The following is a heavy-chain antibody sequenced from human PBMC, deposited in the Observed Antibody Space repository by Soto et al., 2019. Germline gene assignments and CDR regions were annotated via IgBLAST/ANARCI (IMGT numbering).Heavy chain of an antibody. CDR1: GFTFSNAW. J-gene: IGHJ4*02. D-gene: IGHD5-12*01. V-gene: IGHV3-15*01. CDR3: TTDQLVEVATIRLWDY. CDR2: IKSKTDGGTT. Sequence: GGSLRLSCAASGFTFSNAWMSWVRQAPGKGLEWVGRIKSKTDGGTTDYAAPVKGRFTISRDDSKNTLYLQMNSLKTEDTAVYYCTTDQLVEVATIRLWDYWGQGTLVTVSS.